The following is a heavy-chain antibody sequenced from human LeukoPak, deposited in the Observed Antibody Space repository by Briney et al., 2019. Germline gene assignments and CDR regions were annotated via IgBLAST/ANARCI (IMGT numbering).Heavy chain of an antibody. Sequence: GGSLRLSCAASGFTFSSYWMSWVRQAPGKGLEWVANIKQDGSEKYYVDSVKGRFTISRDNAKKSLYLQMNSLRAEDTAVYYCARDGDYYDSSGYYSRGDAFDIWGQGTMVTVSS. CDR3: ARDGDYYDSSGYYSRGDAFDI. V-gene: IGHV3-7*01. J-gene: IGHJ3*02. CDR1: GFTFSSYW. CDR2: IKQDGSEK. D-gene: IGHD3-22*01.